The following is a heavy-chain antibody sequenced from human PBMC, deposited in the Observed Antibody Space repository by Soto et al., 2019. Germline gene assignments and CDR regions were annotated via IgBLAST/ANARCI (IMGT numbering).Heavy chain of an antibody. CDR3: AKVGTIFGVVINLDY. Sequence: GGSLRLSCAASGFTFSSYAMSWVRQAPGKGLEWVSAISGSGGSTYYADSVKGRFTISRGNSKNTLYLQMNSLRAEDTAVYYCAKVGTIFGVVINLDYWGQGTLVTVSS. D-gene: IGHD3-3*01. V-gene: IGHV3-23*01. CDR2: ISGSGGST. CDR1: GFTFSSYA. J-gene: IGHJ4*02.